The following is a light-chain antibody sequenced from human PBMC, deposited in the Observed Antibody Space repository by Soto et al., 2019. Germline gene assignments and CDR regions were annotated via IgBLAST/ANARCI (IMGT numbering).Light chain of an antibody. CDR1: QSLVYSDGNTY. CDR3: MQGTHWPRT. Sequence: DVVMTQSPLSLPVTLGQPASISCRSSQSLVYSDGNTYLNWFQQRPGQSPRRIIYKVYNRDSGVPDRFSGSGSGTDFTLKISRVEAEDVGVYYCMQGTHWPRTFGQGTKVEIK. CDR2: KVY. V-gene: IGKV2-30*01. J-gene: IGKJ1*01.